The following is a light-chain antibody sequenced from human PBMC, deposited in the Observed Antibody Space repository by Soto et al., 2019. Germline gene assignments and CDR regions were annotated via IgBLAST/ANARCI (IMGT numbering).Light chain of an antibody. J-gene: IGKJ4*01. CDR1: QDIISY. V-gene: IGKV1-9*01. Sequence: QLTQSPSSLSAPVGDRVTITCRASQDIISYLVWYHQKPGKAPKNLIYAASTLQSGVSSRFSGSGSGTDFTLTISSLQPEDVATYYCQQLNSFPLTFGGGTKVDIK. CDR2: AAS. CDR3: QQLNSFPLT.